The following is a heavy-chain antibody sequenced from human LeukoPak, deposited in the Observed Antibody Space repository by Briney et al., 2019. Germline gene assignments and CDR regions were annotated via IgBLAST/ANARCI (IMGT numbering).Heavy chain of an antibody. V-gene: IGHV4-59*12. CDR3: ASQIGYCSGGSCYFADY. CDR2: IYYSGST. J-gene: IGHJ4*02. CDR1: GGSISSYY. Sequence: SETLSLTCTVSGGSISSYYWSWIRQPPGKGLEWIGYIYYSGSTNYNPSLKSRVTISVDTSKNQFSLKLSSVTAADTAVYYCASQIGYCSGGSCYFADYWGQGTLVTVSS. D-gene: IGHD2-15*01.